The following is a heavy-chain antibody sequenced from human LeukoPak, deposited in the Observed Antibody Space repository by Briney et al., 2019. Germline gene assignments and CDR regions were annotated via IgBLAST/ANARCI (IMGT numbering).Heavy chain of an antibody. D-gene: IGHD4-17*01. CDR1: GFTFGNSA. CDR2: IYSGGNT. Sequence: AGGSLRLSCAASGFTFGNSAMSWVRQAPGKGLEWVSFIYSGGNTHYSDSVKGRFTISRDNSKNTLYLQMNSLRADDTAVYYCARRAGEYSHPYDYWGQGTLVTVSS. V-gene: IGHV3-23*05. J-gene: IGHJ4*02. CDR3: ARRAGEYSHPYDY.